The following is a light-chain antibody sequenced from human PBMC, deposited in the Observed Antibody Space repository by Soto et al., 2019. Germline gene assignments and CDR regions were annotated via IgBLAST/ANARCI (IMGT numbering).Light chain of an antibody. J-gene: IGKJ1*01. Sequence: FVLTQSPCTLSLSPGERATLSCRASQTVRNNYLAWYQQKPGQAPRLLIYGASTRTTGIPDRFSGSGSGTDFTLTISTLEPEDFAVYYCQQFGSSPETFGQGTKVDIK. CDR2: GAS. CDR3: QQFGSSPET. CDR1: QTVRNNY. V-gene: IGKV3-20*01.